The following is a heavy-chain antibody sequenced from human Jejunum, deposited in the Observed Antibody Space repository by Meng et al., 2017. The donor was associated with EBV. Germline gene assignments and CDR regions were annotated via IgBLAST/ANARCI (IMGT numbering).Heavy chain of an antibody. Sequence: QGERHGAGPGLVEPLGTLFLACAVSGGYISNSNWWSWVRQPTGKGPEWIGEIFQIGTTNYNPTLKSRVTMSVDKSKNHFSLKLTSVTAADTAVYYCARDGGPSGSYAYWFDPWGQGTLVTVSS. CDR3: ARDGGPSGSYAYWFDP. J-gene: IGHJ5*02. CDR2: IFQIGTT. CDR1: GGYISNSNW. V-gene: IGHV4-4*02. D-gene: IGHD1-26*01.